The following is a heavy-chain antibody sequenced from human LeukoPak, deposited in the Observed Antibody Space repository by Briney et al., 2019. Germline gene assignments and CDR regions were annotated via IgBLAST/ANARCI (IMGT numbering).Heavy chain of an antibody. CDR2: ISYDGSNK. Sequence: GGSLRLSCAASGFTFSSYGMRWVRQAPGKGLEWVAVISYDGSNKYYADSVKGRFTISRHNSKNTLYLQMNSLRAEDTAVYYCARVKDGILDYWSQGTLVTVSS. CDR1: GFTFSSYG. CDR3: ARVKDGILDY. J-gene: IGHJ4*02. V-gene: IGHV3-30*03.